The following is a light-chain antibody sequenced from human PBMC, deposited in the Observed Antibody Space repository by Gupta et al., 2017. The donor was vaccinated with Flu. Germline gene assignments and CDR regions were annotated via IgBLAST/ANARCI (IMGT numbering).Light chain of an antibody. J-gene: IGLJ3*02. Sequence: QSVLKQPPSVSGAPGQRVTIPCRGSSSDIGATYDVNWYQHLPGTAPKLLIYVNTNRPSGIPDRFSGSKSGTSAYLDITGLQAEDEADYYGQCYDSSLGAWVFGGGTKLTVL. CDR2: VNT. CDR1: SSDIGATYD. V-gene: IGLV1-40*01. CDR3: QCYDSSLGAWV.